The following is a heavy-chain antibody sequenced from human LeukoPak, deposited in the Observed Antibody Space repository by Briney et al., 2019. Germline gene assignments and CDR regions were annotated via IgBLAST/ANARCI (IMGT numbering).Heavy chain of an antibody. CDR3: ARETYYDFWSGYYLYPGRHYYMDV. V-gene: IGHV3-74*01. D-gene: IGHD3-3*01. J-gene: IGHJ6*03. Sequence: GGSLRLSCAASGFTFSSYWMHWVRQAPGKGLVWVSRINSDGSSTSYADSVKGRFTISRDNAKNTLYLQMNSLRAEDTAVYYCARETYYDFWSGYYLYPGRHYYMDVWGKGTTVTVSS. CDR2: INSDGSST. CDR1: GFTFSSYW.